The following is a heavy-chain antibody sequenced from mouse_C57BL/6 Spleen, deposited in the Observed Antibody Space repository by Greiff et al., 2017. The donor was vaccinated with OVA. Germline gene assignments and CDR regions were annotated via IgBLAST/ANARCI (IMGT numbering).Heavy chain of an antibody. J-gene: IGHJ2*01. CDR3: ASTAQALYYFDY. CDR1: GYAFSSSW. V-gene: IGHV1-82*01. CDR2: IYPGDGYT. Sequence: QVQLQQSGPELVKPGASVKISCKASGYAFSSSWMNWVKQRPGKGLEWIGRIYPGDGYTNYNGKFKGKATLTADKSSSTAYMQLSSLTSEDSAVYFCASTAQALYYFDYWGQGTTLTVSS. D-gene: IGHD3-2*02.